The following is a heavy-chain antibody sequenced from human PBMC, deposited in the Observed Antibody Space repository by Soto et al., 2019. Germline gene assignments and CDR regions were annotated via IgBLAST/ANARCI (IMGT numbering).Heavy chain of an antibody. CDR1: GYTFTSYG. J-gene: IGHJ6*02. V-gene: IGHV1-18*01. CDR2: ISAYNGNT. Sequence: ASVKVSCKASGYTFTSYGISWVRQAPGRGLEWMGWISAYNGNTNYAQKLQGRVTMTTDTSTSTAYMELRSLRSDDTAVYYCARGYSYGYGENYYGMDVWGQGTTVTVSS. CDR3: ARGYSYGYGENYYGMDV. D-gene: IGHD5-18*01.